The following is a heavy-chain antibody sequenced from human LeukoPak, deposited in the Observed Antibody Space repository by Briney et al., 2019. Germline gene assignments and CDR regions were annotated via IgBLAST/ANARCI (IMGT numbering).Heavy chain of an antibody. CDR1: GFSLSTSGVG. J-gene: IGHJ4*02. Sequence: ESGPTLVKPTQTLTLTCTFSGFSLSTSGVGVGWIRQPPGKALEWLALIYWDDDKRYSPSLKSRLTITKDTSKNQVVLTMTNMDPVDTATYYCAHAGPQDMITFGGVNPDYWGQGTLVTVSS. V-gene: IGHV2-5*02. CDR3: AHAGPQDMITFGGVNPDY. CDR2: IYWDDDK. D-gene: IGHD3-16*01.